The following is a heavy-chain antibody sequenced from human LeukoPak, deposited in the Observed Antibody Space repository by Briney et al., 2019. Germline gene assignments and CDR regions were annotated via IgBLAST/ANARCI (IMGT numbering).Heavy chain of an antibody. CDR3: ARGLVFCSSTSCSAPDLDY. Sequence: GGSLRLSCAASGFTLSSSWMSWVRQAPGKGLEWVANIKQDGSEKYYVDSVKGRFTISRDNAKKSLYLQMNSLRAEDTAVYYCARGLVFCSSTSCSAPDLDYWGQGTLVTVSS. CDR1: GFTLSSSW. D-gene: IGHD2-2*01. V-gene: IGHV3-7*02. J-gene: IGHJ4*02. CDR2: IKQDGSEK.